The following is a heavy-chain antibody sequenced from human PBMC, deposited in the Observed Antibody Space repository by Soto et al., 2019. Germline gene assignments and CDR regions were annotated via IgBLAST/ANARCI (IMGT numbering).Heavy chain of an antibody. V-gene: IGHV3-30-3*01. D-gene: IGHD4-4*01. J-gene: IGHJ4*02. Sequence: QVQLVGSGGGVVQPGRSLRLSCAASGFTFSSYAMHWVRQAPGTGLEWVAVISYEGSNKYYADSVKGRFTISRDNSKNTLYLQMNSLRTEDTAVYYCARVLGGMATVPFDYWGQGALVTVSS. CDR1: GFTFSSYA. CDR3: ARVLGGMATVPFDY. CDR2: ISYEGSNK.